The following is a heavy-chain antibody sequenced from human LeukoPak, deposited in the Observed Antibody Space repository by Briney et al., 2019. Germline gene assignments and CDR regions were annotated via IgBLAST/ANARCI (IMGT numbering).Heavy chain of an antibody. CDR2: ISSSGSTI. J-gene: IGHJ4*02. V-gene: IGHV3-48*03. CDR3: ASDVDTAMALAY. D-gene: IGHD5-18*01. CDR1: GFTFSSYE. Sequence: GGSLRLSCAASGFTFSSYEMNWVRQAPGKGLEWVSYISSSGSTIYYADSVKGRFTISRDNSKNTLYLQMNSLRAEDTAVYYCASDVDTAMALAYWGQGTLVTVSS.